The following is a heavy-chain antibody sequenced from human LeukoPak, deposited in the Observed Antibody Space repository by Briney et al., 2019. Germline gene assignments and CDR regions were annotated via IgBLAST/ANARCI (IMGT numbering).Heavy chain of an antibody. CDR3: ARDYHCGGGDCSWVDY. J-gene: IGHJ4*02. Sequence: SETLSLTCTVSGGSMSNYYWSWIRQPPGKGLEWIGYIHHSGSTYYNPSLNSRVTVSVDRSKNQFSLKMTSVTAADTAVYYCARDYHCGGGDCSWVDYWGQGTLVTVSS. CDR1: GGSMSNYY. D-gene: IGHD2-21*01. CDR2: IHHSGST. V-gene: IGHV4-59*12.